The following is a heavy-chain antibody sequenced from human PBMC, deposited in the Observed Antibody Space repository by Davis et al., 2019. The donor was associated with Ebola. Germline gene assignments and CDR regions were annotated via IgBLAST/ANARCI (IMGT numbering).Heavy chain of an antibody. Sequence: AGSLRLSCAASALTFSSYATSWVRQAPGKGLEWVAVISYDGSNKYYADSVKGRFTISRDNSKNTLYLQMNSLRAEDTAVYYCARDPGSSWYFMDVWGKGTTVAVSS. CDR1: ALTFSSYA. V-gene: IGHV3-30-3*01. J-gene: IGHJ6*04. CDR3: ARDPGSSWYFMDV. D-gene: IGHD6-13*01. CDR2: ISYDGSNK.